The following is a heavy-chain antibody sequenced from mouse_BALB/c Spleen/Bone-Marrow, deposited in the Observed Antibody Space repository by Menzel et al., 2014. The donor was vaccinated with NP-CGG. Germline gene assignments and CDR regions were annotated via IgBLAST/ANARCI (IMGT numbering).Heavy chain of an antibody. Sequence: EVKVEEPGGGLVKLGGSLKLSCAASGFTFSSYYMSWVRQTPEKRLELVAAINSNGDNTYYPDTVKGRYTISRDNAKNTLYLQMSSLKSEDTALYYCAGSYYGSTFDYWGQGTTLTVSS. J-gene: IGHJ2*01. D-gene: IGHD1-1*01. CDR3: AGSYYGSTFDY. CDR2: INSNGDNT. CDR1: GFTFSSYY. V-gene: IGHV5-6-2*01.